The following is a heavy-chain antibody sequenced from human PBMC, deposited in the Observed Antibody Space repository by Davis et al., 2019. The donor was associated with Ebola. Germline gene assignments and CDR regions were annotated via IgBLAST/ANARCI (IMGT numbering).Heavy chain of an antibody. CDR1: GYTFTSHD. Sequence: AASVKVSCKASGYTFTSHDINWVRQAAGQGLEWMGWMNPHSGNTGYAQKFKGRITMTRDTSISTAYMEVSSLRSEDTAVYYCARHINYGDYGSGWFDPWGQGTLVTVSP. V-gene: IGHV1-8*01. J-gene: IGHJ5*02. D-gene: IGHD4-17*01. CDR3: ARHINYGDYGSGWFDP. CDR2: MNPHSGNT.